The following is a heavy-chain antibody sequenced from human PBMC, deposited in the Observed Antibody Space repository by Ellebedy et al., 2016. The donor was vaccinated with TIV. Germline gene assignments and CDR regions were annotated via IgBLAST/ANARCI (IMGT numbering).Heavy chain of an antibody. CDR2: FDPEDGET. Sequence: ASVKVSXKVSGYTLTEFSMHWVRQAPEKGLEWMGSFDPEDGETIYAQKFRGRVTMTEDTSAATAYMVLSSLRSEDTAVYYCATYGAGYYDILTGWGHWGQGTLVTVSS. CDR1: GYTLTEFS. V-gene: IGHV1-24*01. J-gene: IGHJ4*02. CDR3: ATYGAGYYDILTGWGH. D-gene: IGHD3-9*01.